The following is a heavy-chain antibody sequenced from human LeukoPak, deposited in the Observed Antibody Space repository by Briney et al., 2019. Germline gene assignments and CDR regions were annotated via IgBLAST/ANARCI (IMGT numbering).Heavy chain of an antibody. J-gene: IGHJ4*02. CDR2: ISGSGGST. CDR1: GFNFSSYA. V-gene: IGHV3-23*01. Sequence: GGSLSHSCAASGFNFSSYAMSWVRQAPGKGLEWVSAISGSGGSTYYADSVKGRFTISRDNSKNTLYLQMNSLRAEDTAVYYCAKVSGVGYYDSSAYYFADWGQ. CDR3: AKVSGVGYYDSSAYYFAD. D-gene: IGHD3-22*01.